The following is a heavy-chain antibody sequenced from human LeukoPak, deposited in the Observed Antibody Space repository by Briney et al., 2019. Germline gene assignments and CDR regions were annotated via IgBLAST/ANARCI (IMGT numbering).Heavy chain of an antibody. Sequence: ASVKVSCKASGYTFTGYYMHWVRQAPGQGLEWMGWINPNSGGTNYAQKFQGRVTMTRDTSISTAYMELSRLRSDDTAVYYCARTIMEYSNAFDIWGQGTMVTVSS. D-gene: IGHD2-8*01. CDR1: GYTFTGYY. CDR2: INPNSGGT. V-gene: IGHV1-2*02. CDR3: ARTIMEYSNAFDI. J-gene: IGHJ3*02.